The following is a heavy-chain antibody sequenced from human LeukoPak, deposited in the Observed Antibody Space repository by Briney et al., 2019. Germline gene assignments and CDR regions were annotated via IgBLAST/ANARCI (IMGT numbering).Heavy chain of an antibody. CDR3: TRDLEY. CDR1: GYTFSDYT. J-gene: IGHJ4*02. CDR2: ISSGGSVM. V-gene: IGHV3-48*01. Sequence: GGSLRLSCGASGYTFSDYTMNWVRQAPGKGPEWISYISSGGSVMHYADSAKGRFTISRDNVENSLYLQMNSLRVEDTAVYYCTRDLEYWGQGVLVTVSS.